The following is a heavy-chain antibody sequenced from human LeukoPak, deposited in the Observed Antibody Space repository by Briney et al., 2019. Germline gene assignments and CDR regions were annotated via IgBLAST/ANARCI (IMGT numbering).Heavy chain of an antibody. Sequence: GGSLRLSCAASGFIFSDYYMVWIRQAPGKGLEWIAYISSGGNTFFYADSVKGRFTISRDNIGDSLYLQMNSLGADDTAVYYCARGDGVYDYVWGRSYWGQGTLVTLSS. CDR1: GFIFSDYY. CDR3: ARGDGVYDYVWGRSY. D-gene: IGHD3-16*01. J-gene: IGHJ4*02. V-gene: IGHV3-11*01. CDR2: ISSGGNTF.